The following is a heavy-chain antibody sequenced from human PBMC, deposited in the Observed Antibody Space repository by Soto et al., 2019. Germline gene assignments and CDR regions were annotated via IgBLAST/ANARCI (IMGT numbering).Heavy chain of an antibody. D-gene: IGHD3-22*01. Sequence: PSETLSLTCSVSGDSISNSRFYWAWIRQPPGEGLEWIGSIYHTGNAYYNPSLKSRVTIFVDTSKNQFSLKLTSVTAADTALCYCARDYFDSSDYTTNWFDPWGQGALVTVSS. V-gene: IGHV4-39*01. J-gene: IGHJ5*02. CDR2: IYHTGNA. CDR1: GDSISNSRFY. CDR3: ARDYFDSSDYTTNWFDP.